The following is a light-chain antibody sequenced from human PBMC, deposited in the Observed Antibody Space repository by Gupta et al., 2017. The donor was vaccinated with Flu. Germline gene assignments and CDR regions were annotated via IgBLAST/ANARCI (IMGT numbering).Light chain of an antibody. CDR1: HIVNNNL. J-gene: IGKJ2*01. CDR2: CAS. CDR3: QQYCSSAYT. V-gene: IGKV3-20*01. Sequence: ERATSPCMVNHIVNNNLLTWYQQKPGQAPRLLIYCASSRATGIPDRFSGSGSGTDFTLTIRRLEPEDFAVYYCQQYCSSAYTFGQGTKLEIK.